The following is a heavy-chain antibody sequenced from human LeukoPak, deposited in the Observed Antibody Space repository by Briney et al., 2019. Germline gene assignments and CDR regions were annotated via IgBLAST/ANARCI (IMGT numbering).Heavy chain of an antibody. CDR1: GVTFSSYW. CDR3: AREYPLKYFDY. Sequence: PGGSLRLSCAASGVTFSSYWMSWGREAPGKGLEWVANIKQDGSEKYYVDSVKGRFTISRDNAKNSLYLQMNSLRAEDTAVYYCAREYPLKYFDYWGQGTLVTVSS. D-gene: IGHD2-2*02. CDR2: IKQDGSEK. V-gene: IGHV3-7*01. J-gene: IGHJ4*02.